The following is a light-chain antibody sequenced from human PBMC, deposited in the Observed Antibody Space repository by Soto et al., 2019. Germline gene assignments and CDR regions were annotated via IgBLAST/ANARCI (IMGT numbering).Light chain of an antibody. Sequence: DVAMTQSPLSLPVTLGQPASISCWSSQSHVYGDGNTYINCFKQRPGQNPSRLIFKVFNRDSGVPDRFSGSGSGTDFTLKISRVEAEDVGTYYCMQGTHWPPTFDQGT. V-gene: IGKV2-30*01. CDR3: MQGTHWPPT. CDR1: QSHVYGDGNTY. CDR2: KVF. J-gene: IGKJ2*01.